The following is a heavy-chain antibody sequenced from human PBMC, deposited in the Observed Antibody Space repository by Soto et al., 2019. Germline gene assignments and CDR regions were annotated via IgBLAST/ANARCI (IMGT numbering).Heavy chain of an antibody. V-gene: IGHV3-30-3*01. Sequence: QVQLVESGGGVVQPGRSLRLSCAASGFTFSSYAMHWVRQAPGKGLEWVAVISYDGSNKYYADSVKGRFTISRDNSKNTLYLQMNSLRAEDTAVYYCARPKGGIVAPRGMDVWGQGTTVPVSS. CDR2: ISYDGSNK. CDR1: GFTFSSYA. D-gene: IGHD1-26*01. CDR3: ARPKGGIVAPRGMDV. J-gene: IGHJ6*02.